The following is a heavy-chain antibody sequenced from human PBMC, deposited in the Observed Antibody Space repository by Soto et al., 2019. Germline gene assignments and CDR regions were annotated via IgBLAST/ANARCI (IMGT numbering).Heavy chain of an antibody. CDR3: ARDKDDFWSGYPYYYYYMDV. CDR2: INAGNGNT. Sequence: ASVKGSCKASGYTFTSDAGHWVRQAHGQRLEWMGWINAGNGNTKYSQKFQGRVTITRDTSASTAYMELSSLRSEDTAVYYCARDKDDFWSGYPYYYYYMDVWGKGTTVTVSS. D-gene: IGHD3-3*01. J-gene: IGHJ6*03. CDR1: GYTFTSDA. V-gene: IGHV1-3*01.